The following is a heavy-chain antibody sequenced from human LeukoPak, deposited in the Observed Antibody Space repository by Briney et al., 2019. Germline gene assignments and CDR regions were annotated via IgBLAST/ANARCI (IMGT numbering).Heavy chain of an antibody. CDR1: GGSISSYY. CDR2: IYYSGST. D-gene: IGHD3-10*01. CDR3: ARAPIGRDAFIS. Sequence: SETLSLTCTVSGGSISSYYWSWIRQPPGKGLEWIGYIYYSGSTNYNPSLKSRVTISVDTSKNQFSLKLSSVTAADTAVYYCARAPIGRDAFISGAKGQWSPSLQ. V-gene: IGHV4-59*01. J-gene: IGHJ3*02.